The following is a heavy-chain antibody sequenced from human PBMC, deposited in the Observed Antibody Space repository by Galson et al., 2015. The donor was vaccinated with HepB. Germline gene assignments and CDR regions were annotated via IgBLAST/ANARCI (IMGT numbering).Heavy chain of an antibody. CDR1: GYTFTGYY. D-gene: IGHD5-18*01. V-gene: IGHV1-2*02. CDR2: INPNSGGT. Sequence: SVKVSCKASGYTFTGYYMHWVRQAPGQGLEWMGWINPNSGGTNYAQKFQGRVTMTRDTSINTAYMELSRLRSDDTAVYYWASAARATGGAFDSWGQGTMVTVSS. CDR3: ASAARATGGAFDS. J-gene: IGHJ3*01.